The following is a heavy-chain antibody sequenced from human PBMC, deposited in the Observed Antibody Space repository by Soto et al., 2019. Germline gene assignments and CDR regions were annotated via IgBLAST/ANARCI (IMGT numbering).Heavy chain of an antibody. D-gene: IGHD3-9*01. CDR2: MNPNSGNT. CDR3: ARGSPPYDILTGYWSAYYYYYGMDV. CDR1: GYTFTSYD. J-gene: IGHJ6*02. V-gene: IGHV1-8*01. Sequence: ASVKVSCKASGYTFTSYDINWVRQATGQGLEWMGWMNPNSGNTGYAQKFQGRVTMTRNTSISTAYMELSSLRSEDTAVYYCARGSPPYDILTGYWSAYYYYYGMDVWGQGTTVTV.